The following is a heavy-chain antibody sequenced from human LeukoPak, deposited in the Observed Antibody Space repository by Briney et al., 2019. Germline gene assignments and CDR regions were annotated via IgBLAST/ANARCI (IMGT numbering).Heavy chain of an antibody. CDR2: IKKTGSET. D-gene: IGHD2-15*01. J-gene: IGHJ4*02. Sequence: GGSLRLSCAASGFTFSSYWMSWVRQAPGKGLEWVAYIKKTGSETYYVDSVKGRFTITRDNTRNSLFLQMYSLRAEDTAVYFCAREDGYCSGGNCYSYFDSWGQGTLVTVSA. V-gene: IGHV3-7*01. CDR3: AREDGYCSGGNCYSYFDS. CDR1: GFTFSSYW.